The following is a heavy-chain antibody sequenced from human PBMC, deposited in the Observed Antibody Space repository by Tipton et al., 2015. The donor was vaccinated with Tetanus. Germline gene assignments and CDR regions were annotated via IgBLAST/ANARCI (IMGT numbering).Heavy chain of an antibody. CDR2: VDDSGST. Sequence: LRLSCTASGFTFSNFAMSWIRQPPGKGLEWIGEVDDSGSTNYSPSLKSRVTISLDTSKNEFSLRLSSVTAADTAVYYCARDHGITWGGMGYYYGMDVWGQGTTVTVSS. CDR1: GFTFSNFA. J-gene: IGHJ6*02. D-gene: IGHD3-16*01. CDR3: ARDHGITWGGMGYYYGMDV. V-gene: IGHV4-34*01.